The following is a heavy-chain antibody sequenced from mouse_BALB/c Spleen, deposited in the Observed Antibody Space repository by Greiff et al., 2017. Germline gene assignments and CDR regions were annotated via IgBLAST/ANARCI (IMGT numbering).Heavy chain of an antibody. V-gene: IGHV1-63*01. CDR3: RTRTTEYDFDY. J-gene: IGHJ2*01. CDR1: GYAFTNYW. D-gene: IGHD1-1*01. Sequence: QVQLQQSGAELVRPGTSVKISCKASGYAFTNYWLGWVKQRPGHGLEWIGDIYPGSGNTYYNEKFKGKATLTADKSSSTAYMQLSSLTSEDSAVYFCRTRTTEYDFDYWGQGTTLTVSS. CDR2: IYPGSGNT.